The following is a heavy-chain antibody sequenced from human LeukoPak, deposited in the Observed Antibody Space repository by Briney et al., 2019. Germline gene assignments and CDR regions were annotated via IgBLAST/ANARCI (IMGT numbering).Heavy chain of an antibody. CDR1: GFTFSSYA. Sequence: GRSLRLSCAASGFTFSSYAMHWVRQAPGKGLEWVAVISYDGSNKYYADSVKGRFTISRDNSKNTLYLQMNSLRAEDTAVYYCARDIKWATVTTTGSWGQGTLVTVSS. V-gene: IGHV3-30-3*01. CDR2: ISYDGSNK. J-gene: IGHJ4*02. CDR3: ARDIKWATVTTTGS. D-gene: IGHD4-17*01.